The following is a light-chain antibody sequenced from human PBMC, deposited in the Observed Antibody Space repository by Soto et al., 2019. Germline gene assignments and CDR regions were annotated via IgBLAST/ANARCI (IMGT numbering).Light chain of an antibody. V-gene: IGKV1-33*01. CDR3: QQYYSYWT. Sequence: DIQVTQSPTSLSESVVDRFTITCQASQDISNYLNWYQQKPGKAPKLLIYDASNLETGVPSRFSASGSGTDFTLTISSLQPDDFATYYCQQYYSYWTFGQGTKVDIK. CDR1: QDISNY. CDR2: DAS. J-gene: IGKJ1*01.